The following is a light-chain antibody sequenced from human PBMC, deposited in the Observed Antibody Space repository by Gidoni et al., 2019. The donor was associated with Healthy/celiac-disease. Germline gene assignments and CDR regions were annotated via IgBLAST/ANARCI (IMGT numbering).Light chain of an antibody. J-gene: IGKJ4*01. CDR2: GAS. Sequence: EIVMTQSPSTLSVSPGERATLSCRASQSVSSNLAWYQQNPGQAPRLLIYGASTRATGIPARFSGSVSGTEFTLTISSLQSEDFAVYYCQQYNNWPPLLTFGGGTKVEIK. CDR3: QQYNNWPPLLT. CDR1: QSVSSN. V-gene: IGKV3-15*01.